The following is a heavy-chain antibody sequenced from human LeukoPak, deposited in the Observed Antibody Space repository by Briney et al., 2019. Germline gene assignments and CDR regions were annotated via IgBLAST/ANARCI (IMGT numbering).Heavy chain of an antibody. J-gene: IGHJ5*02. CDR1: GFNFSTYW. V-gene: IGHV3-30*02. D-gene: IGHD6-19*01. CDR2: IRYDGSNT. CDR3: AKEYSSSSS. Sequence: PGGSLRLSCAASGFNFSTYWMTWVRQVPGKGLEWVAFIRYDGSNTFYADSVKGRFTISRDNSKNTLYLQMNSLRAEDTAVYYCAKEYSSSSSWGQGTLVTVSS.